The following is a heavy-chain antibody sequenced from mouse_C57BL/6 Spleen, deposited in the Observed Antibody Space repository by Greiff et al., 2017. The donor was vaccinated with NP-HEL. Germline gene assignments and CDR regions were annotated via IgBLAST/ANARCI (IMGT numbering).Heavy chain of an antibody. D-gene: IGHD1-1*01. V-gene: IGHV3-6*01. CDR2: ISYDGSN. Sequence: EVKLVESGPGLVKPSQSLSLTCSVTGYSITSGYYWNWIRQFPGNKLEWMGYISYDGSNNYNPSLKNRISITRDTSKNQFFLKLNSVTTEDTATYYCARAVLYYYGSAGYFDVWGTGTTVTVSS. J-gene: IGHJ1*03. CDR1: GYSITSGYY. CDR3: ARAVLYYYGSAGYFDV.